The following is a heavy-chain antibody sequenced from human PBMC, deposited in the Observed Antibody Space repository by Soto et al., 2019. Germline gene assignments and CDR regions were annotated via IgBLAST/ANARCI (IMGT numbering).Heavy chain of an antibody. CDR3: AKRGSGWSNWFDP. Sequence: EEQLLESGGGLVQPGGSLRLSCAASGFTFSGYAMNWVRQAPGKGLEWVSGISGSGGSTYYADSVKGRFTISRDNSKNTLYLQMNSLRAEDTAVDYCAKRGSGWSNWFDPWGQGTLLTVSS. V-gene: IGHV3-23*01. J-gene: IGHJ5*02. CDR2: ISGSGGST. CDR1: GFTFSGYA. D-gene: IGHD6-19*01.